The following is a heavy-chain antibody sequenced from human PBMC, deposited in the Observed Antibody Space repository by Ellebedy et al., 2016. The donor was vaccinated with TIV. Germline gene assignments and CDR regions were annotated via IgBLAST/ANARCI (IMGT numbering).Heavy chain of an antibody. CDR1: GYTSINYA. Sequence: AASVKVTCKASGYTSINYAIHWVRQAPGQRLEWMGWINPGNGNTKYSQKFQGRVTITRDTSANTAYMELSSLRSDDTAEYYCARGHFGDYVPSDYWGQGTLVTVSS. D-gene: IGHD4-17*01. CDR2: INPGNGNT. CDR3: ARGHFGDYVPSDY. V-gene: IGHV1-3*01. J-gene: IGHJ4*02.